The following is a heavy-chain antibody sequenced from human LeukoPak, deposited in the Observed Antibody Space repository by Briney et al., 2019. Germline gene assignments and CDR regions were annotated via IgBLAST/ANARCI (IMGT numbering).Heavy chain of an antibody. CDR1: GFTFSSYG. J-gene: IGHJ4*02. V-gene: IGHV3-33*01. CDR2: IWYDGSNK. CDR3: GRGLGGTYYYDSNGLGY. Sequence: GGSLRLSCAASGFTFSSYGMQWVRQAPGKGLDWVAGIWYDGSNKNYADSVKGRFTISRDNSKNTLFLQMDSLRAEDTAVYYCGRGLGGTYYYDSNGLGYWGQGTLVTVSS. D-gene: IGHD3-22*01.